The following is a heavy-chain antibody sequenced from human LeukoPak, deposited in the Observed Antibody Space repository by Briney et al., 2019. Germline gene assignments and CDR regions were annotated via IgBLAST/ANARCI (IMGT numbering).Heavy chain of an antibody. CDR3: AREPVGYCSSTSCYFGWFDP. Sequence: SETLSLTCTVSGGSISSGDYYWSWIRQPPGKGLEWIGYIYYSGSTYYNPSLKSRVTISVDTSKNQFSLKLSSVTAADTAVYYCAREPVGYCSSTSCYFGWFDPWGQGTLVTVSS. V-gene: IGHV4-30-4*08. D-gene: IGHD2-2*01. J-gene: IGHJ5*02. CDR1: GGSISSGDYY. CDR2: IYYSGST.